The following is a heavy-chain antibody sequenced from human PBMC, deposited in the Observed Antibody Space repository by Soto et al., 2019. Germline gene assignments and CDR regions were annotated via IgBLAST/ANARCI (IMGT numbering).Heavy chain of an antibody. D-gene: IGHD2-2*01. V-gene: IGHV1-69*01. Sequence: QVQLVQSGAEVKKPGSSVKVSCKASGGTFSSYAISWVRQAPGQGLEWMGGIIPIFGTANYAQKFQGRVTITGDESTSTAYMELSSLRSEDTAVYYCARYCSSTSCYEYYYYGMDVWGQGTTVTVSS. J-gene: IGHJ6*02. CDR2: IIPIFGTA. CDR1: GGTFSSYA. CDR3: ARYCSSTSCYEYYYYGMDV.